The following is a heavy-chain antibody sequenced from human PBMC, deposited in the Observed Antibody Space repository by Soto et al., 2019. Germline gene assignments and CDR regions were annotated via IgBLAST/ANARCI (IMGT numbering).Heavy chain of an antibody. J-gene: IGHJ4*02. CDR2: IKQDGSEK. CDR1: GFTFNTYW. Sequence: GGSLRLSCAASGFTFNTYWMSWVRQAPGKGLEWVANIKQDGSEKYYVDSVRGRFTISRDNAWNSVSLQMNSLGVEDTAVYFCAREWSPPLAVFDYWGQGVLVTVSS. V-gene: IGHV3-7*03. CDR3: AREWSPPLAVFDY. D-gene: IGHD1-26*01.